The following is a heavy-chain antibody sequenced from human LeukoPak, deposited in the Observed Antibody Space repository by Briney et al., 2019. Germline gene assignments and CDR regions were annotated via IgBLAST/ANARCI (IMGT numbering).Heavy chain of an antibody. Sequence: SETLSLTCIVSGGSLSSYYWSWIRQPPGKGLEWIGYIYYSGSTNYNPSLKSRVTISVDTTKTQFSLKLSSATAADTAVYYFATGVVPAEEDWFDPWGQGTLVTVPS. D-gene: IGHD2-2*01. V-gene: IGHV4-59*08. J-gene: IGHJ5*02. CDR3: ATGVVPAEEDWFDP. CDR1: GGSLSSYY. CDR2: IYYSGST.